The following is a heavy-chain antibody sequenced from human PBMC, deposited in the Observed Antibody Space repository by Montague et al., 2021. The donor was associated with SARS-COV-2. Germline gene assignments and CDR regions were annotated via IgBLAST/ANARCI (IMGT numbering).Heavy chain of an antibody. J-gene: IGHJ3*02. CDR3: VRGSGWMGNACDI. CDR1: GGSISSYY. V-gene: IGHV4-59*01. Sequence: SETLSLTCTVSGGSISSYYWSWIRQPPGKGLEWIGYIYYSGSTNYNPSLKSRVTISVDTSKNQFSLKLSSVTAADTAVYYCVRGSGWMGNACDIWGQGTMVTDSS. CDR2: IYYSGST. D-gene: IGHD6-19*01.